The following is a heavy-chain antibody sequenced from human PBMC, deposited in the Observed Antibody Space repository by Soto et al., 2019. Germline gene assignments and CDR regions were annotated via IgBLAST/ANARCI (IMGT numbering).Heavy chain of an antibody. CDR3: ARKALNAGSYYYYGMDV. CDR2: ISAYNGNT. J-gene: IGHJ6*02. D-gene: IGHD2-8*01. Sequence: ASVKVSCKASGYTLTSYGISWVRQAPGQGLEWMGWISAYNGNTNYAQKLQGRVTMTTDTSTSTAYMELRSLRSDDTAVYYCARKALNAGSYYYYGMDVWGQGTTVTVSS. V-gene: IGHV1-18*01. CDR1: GYTLTSYG.